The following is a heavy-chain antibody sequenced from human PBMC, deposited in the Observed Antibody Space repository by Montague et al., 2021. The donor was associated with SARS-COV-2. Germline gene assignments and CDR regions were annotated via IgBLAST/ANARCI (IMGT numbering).Heavy chain of an antibody. D-gene: IGHD3-22*01. J-gene: IGHJ4*02. CDR1: GFSLSTRGMR. CDR2: MDWDDEK. CDR3: ALYYYESHADYMKIY. Sequence: PALVKPTQTLTLTCTFSGFSLSTRGMRASWIRQPPGKALEWLARMDWDDEKFYSTSLKTRLSISKDTSKNQVVLTMTDMDRVDTATHYCALYYYESHADYMKIYWGQGTLVTVSS. V-gene: IGHV2-70*04.